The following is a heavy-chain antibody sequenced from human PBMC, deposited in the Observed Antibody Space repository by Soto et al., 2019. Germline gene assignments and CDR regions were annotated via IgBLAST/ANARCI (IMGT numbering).Heavy chain of an antibody. J-gene: IGHJ6*02. CDR3: AREFLDDGKDV. CDR2: INPSGGST. Sequence: ASVKVSCKASGYTFTSYYMYWVRQAPGQGLEWMGIINPSGGSTSYAQKFQGRVTMTRDTSTSTVYMELSSLRSEDTAVYYCAREFLDDGKDVWGQGTTVTVSS. D-gene: IGHD3-3*01. V-gene: IGHV1-46*01. CDR1: GYTFTSYY.